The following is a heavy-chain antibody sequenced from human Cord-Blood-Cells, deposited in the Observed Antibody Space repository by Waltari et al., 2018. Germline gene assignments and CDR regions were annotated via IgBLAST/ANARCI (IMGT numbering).Heavy chain of an antibody. CDR1: GFTFSSYW. J-gene: IGHJ4*02. CDR3: ARDEDTAMVDY. V-gene: IGHV3-7*01. Sequence: EVQLVESGGGLVQPGGSLRLSCAASGFTFSSYWMSWVRQAPGRGLEWVANIKQDGSEKYYVDSVKGRFTISRDNAKNSLYPQMNSLRAEDTAVYYCARDEDTAMVDYWGQGTLVTVSS. CDR2: IKQDGSEK. D-gene: IGHD5-18*01.